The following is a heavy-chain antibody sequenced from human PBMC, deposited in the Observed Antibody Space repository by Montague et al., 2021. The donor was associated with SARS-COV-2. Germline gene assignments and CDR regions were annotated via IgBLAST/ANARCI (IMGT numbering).Heavy chain of an antibody. CDR3: ASLTLGYCSSTSCYSDWFDP. CDR1: GGSFSGYY. V-gene: IGHV4-34*01. J-gene: IGHJ5*02. D-gene: IGHD2-2*02. CDR2: IYHSGST. Sequence: SETLSLTCAVSGGSFSGYYWSWIRQPPGKGLEWIGDIYHSGSTNYNPSLKSRVTISVDTSKNQFSLKLSSVTAADTAVYYCASLTLGYCSSTSCYSDWFDPWGQGTLVTVSS.